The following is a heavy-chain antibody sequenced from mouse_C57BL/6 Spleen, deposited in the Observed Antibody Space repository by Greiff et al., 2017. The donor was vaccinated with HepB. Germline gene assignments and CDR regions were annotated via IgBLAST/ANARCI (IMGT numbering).Heavy chain of an antibody. CDR3: TNYDGYYVGFAY. Sequence: EVQLQESGGGLVQPGGSMKLSCAASGFTFSDAWMDWVRQSPEKGLEWVAEIRNKANNHATYYAESVKGRFTISRDDSKSSVYLQMNSLRAEDTGIYYCTNYDGYYVGFAYWGQGTLVTVSA. CDR1: GFTFSDAW. J-gene: IGHJ3*01. CDR2: IRNKANNHAT. V-gene: IGHV6-6*01. D-gene: IGHD2-3*01.